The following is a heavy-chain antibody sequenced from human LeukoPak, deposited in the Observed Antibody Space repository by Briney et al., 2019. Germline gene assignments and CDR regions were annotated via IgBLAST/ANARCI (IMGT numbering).Heavy chain of an antibody. CDR3: ARPKKTMVRGVIFSVPYYFDY. CDR2: ISAYNGNT. Sequence: ASVKVSCKASGYTFTSYGISWVRQAPGQGLEWMGWISAYNGNTNHAQKLQGRVTMTTDTSTSTAYMELSSLRSEDTAVYYCARPKKTMVRGVIFSVPYYFDYWGQGTLVTVSS. J-gene: IGHJ4*02. D-gene: IGHD3-10*01. CDR1: GYTFTSYG. V-gene: IGHV1-18*01.